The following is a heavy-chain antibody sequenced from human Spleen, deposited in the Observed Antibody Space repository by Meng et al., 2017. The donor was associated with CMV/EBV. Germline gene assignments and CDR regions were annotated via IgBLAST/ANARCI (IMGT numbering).Heavy chain of an antibody. J-gene: IGHJ4*02. CDR3: ARESTGGYDFWSGYYRSPTYDY. CDR2: INPNSGGT. Sequence: YYIHWVRQAPGQGLEWMGWINPNSGGTNYAQKFQGRVTMTRDTSISTAYMELSRLRSDDTAVYYCARESTGGYDFWSGYYRSPTYDYWGQGTLVTVSS. D-gene: IGHD3-3*01. CDR1: YY. V-gene: IGHV1-2*02.